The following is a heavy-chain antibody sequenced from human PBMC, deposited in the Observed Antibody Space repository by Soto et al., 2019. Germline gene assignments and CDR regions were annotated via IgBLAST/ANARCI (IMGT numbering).Heavy chain of an antibody. CDR2: IKPDGSEE. Sequence: EVQLVESGGGLVQPGGSLRLSCAASGFTFSKYWMTWVRQAPGKGLEGVANIKPDGSEEYYMDSVKGRFTISRDNARNSLYLQMNSLRGEDTAVYYCTRDLNHDCGPWGQGTQVTVSS. D-gene: IGHD2-21*01. CDR1: GFTFSKYW. V-gene: IGHV3-7*04. J-gene: IGHJ5*02. CDR3: TRDLNHDCGP.